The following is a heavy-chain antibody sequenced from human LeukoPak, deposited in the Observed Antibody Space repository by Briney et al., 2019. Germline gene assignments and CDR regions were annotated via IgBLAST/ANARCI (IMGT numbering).Heavy chain of an antibody. V-gene: IGHV3-7*04. CDR3: VRYTRRYPFDY. J-gene: IGHJ4*02. Sequence: GGSLRLSCAASGFTFSNYWMSWVRQAPGKGLEWVANIKEDGSEKYYVDSVRGRFTISRGNAKNSLSLQMNSLRAEDTAVYYCVRYTRRYPFDYWGQGTLVTVSS. D-gene: IGHD2-2*02. CDR2: IKEDGSEK. CDR1: GFTFSNYW.